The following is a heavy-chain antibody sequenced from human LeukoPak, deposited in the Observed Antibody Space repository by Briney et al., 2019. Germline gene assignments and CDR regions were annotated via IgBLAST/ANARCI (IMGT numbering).Heavy chain of an antibody. CDR3: ARDTRYFDL. Sequence: GASVKVSCKASGGTFSSYAISWVRQAPGQGLEWMGRIIPIFGTANYAQKFQGRVTITTDESTSTAYMELSSLRSEDTAVYYYARDTRYFDLWGRGTLVTISS. CDR1: GGTFSSYA. CDR2: IIPIFGTA. V-gene: IGHV1-69*05. J-gene: IGHJ2*01.